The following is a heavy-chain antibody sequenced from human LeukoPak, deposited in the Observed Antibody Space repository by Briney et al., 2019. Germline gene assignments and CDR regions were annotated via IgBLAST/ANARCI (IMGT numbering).Heavy chain of an antibody. Sequence: GVPLRLSCSVSVYTFTDYWMNCVRRAPGKGLEWVASIQQYGGEKSYVDSVKGRFTISRDNAKNSLYLQMISMRAEHTSVYLCARDGTAAGLYFVLWGQGTLVTVSS. V-gene: IGHV3-7*01. CDR3: ARDGTAAGLYFVL. CDR1: VYTFTDYW. J-gene: IGHJ4*01. CDR2: IQQYGGEK. D-gene: IGHD6-13*01.